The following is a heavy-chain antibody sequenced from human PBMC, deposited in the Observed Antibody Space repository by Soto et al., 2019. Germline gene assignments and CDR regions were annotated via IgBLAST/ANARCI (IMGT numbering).Heavy chain of an antibody. J-gene: IGHJ1*01. CDR1: GFTFSSYG. CDR2: ISYDGSNK. V-gene: IGHV3-30*18. D-gene: IGHD1-26*01. Sequence: QVQLVESGGGVVQPGRSLRLSCAASGFTFSSYGMHWVRQAPGKGLEWVAVISYDGSNKYYADSVKGRFTISRDNSKNTLYLQMNSLRAEDTAVYYCAKDSRLSIVGALRWGQGTLVTVSS. CDR3: AKDSRLSIVGALR.